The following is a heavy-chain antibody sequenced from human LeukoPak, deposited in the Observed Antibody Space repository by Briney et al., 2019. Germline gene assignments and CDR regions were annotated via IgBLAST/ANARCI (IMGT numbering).Heavy chain of an antibody. CDR3: AELGITMIGGV. J-gene: IGHJ6*04. CDR2: ISGSGINT. CDR1: GFTFRNYA. Sequence: GGSLRLSCAASGFTFRNYAVSWVRQAPGKGLEWVSAISGSGINTDYADSVKGRFTISRDNSKNTLYLQMNSLRAEDTAVYYCAELGITMIGGVWGKGTTVTISS. V-gene: IGHV3-23*01. D-gene: IGHD3-10*02.